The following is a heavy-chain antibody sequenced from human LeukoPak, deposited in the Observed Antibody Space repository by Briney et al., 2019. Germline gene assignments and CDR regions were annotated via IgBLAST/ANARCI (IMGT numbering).Heavy chain of an antibody. Sequence: PSGTLSLTCAVSGGSISSSYWWSWVRQPPGNGLEWIGEVYHSGSTNHSPSLKSRVTLSVDKSKNQFSLRLSSVTAADTAVYYCAGAYCGGDCYSGRTFDIWGQGTMVTVSS. CDR1: GGSISSSYW. D-gene: IGHD2-21*02. CDR2: VYHSGST. V-gene: IGHV4-4*02. J-gene: IGHJ3*02. CDR3: AGAYCGGDCYSGRTFDI.